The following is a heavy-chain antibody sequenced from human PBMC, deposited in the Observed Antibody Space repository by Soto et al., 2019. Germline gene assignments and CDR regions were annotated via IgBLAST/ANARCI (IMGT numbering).Heavy chain of an antibody. Sequence: GGSLRLSCSTSGFNLKDCAISWVRQAPGKGLEWVSGISGSGGATYYTDSVEGRFTISKDFSKNTVSLQMTGLRVDDTAVYYCARTRTGFYRYYFDSWAHGDLVAVSS. CDR1: GFNLKDCA. V-gene: IGHV3-23*01. CDR3: ARTRTGFYRYYFDS. J-gene: IGHJ4*01. CDR2: ISGSGGAT. D-gene: IGHD3-9*01.